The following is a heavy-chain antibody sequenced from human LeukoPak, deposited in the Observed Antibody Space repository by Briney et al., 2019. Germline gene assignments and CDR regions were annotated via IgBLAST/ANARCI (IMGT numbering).Heavy chain of an antibody. Sequence: PSETLSLTCAVSGGSISSGGYSWSWIRQPPGKGLEWIGYIYHSGSTYYNPSLKSRVTISVDRSKNQFSLKLSSVTAADTAVYYCARGAYSSSWDYYYYGMDVWGQGTTVTVSS. CDR2: IYHSGST. CDR3: ARGAYSSSWDYYYYGMDV. CDR1: GGSISSGGYS. J-gene: IGHJ6*02. V-gene: IGHV4-30-2*01. D-gene: IGHD6-13*01.